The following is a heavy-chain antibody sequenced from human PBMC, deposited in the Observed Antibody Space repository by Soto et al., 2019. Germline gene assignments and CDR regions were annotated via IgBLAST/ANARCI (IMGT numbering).Heavy chain of an antibody. CDR1: GAIFSSNA. V-gene: IGHV1-69*01. CDR3: ATGGRGYSYAPRFYFEY. Sequence: QVQLVQSGAEVKKPGSSVKVTCKASGAIFSSNAISWVRQAPGQGLEWMGGILPIFGRTNYAQKFQGRVTSPADESTRTAYMELSSLKSEDTAVYYCATGGRGYSYAPRFYFEYWGQGTLVTVSS. J-gene: IGHJ4*02. CDR2: ILPIFGRT. D-gene: IGHD5-18*01.